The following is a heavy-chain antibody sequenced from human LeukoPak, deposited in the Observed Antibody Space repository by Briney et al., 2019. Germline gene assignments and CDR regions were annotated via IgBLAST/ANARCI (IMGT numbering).Heavy chain of an antibody. CDR1: GGSVSSSSHS. D-gene: IGHD1-26*01. CDR2: IHYSGST. Sequence: PSETLSLTCTVSGGSVSSSSHSWGWIRQPPGKGLEWIGCIHYSGSTYYNPSLQSRLTMSVDTSKSQFSLELNSVTAADTAVYYCARLSVGLPADYWGQGTLVTVSS. V-gene: IGHV4-39*01. J-gene: IGHJ4*02. CDR3: ARLSVGLPADY.